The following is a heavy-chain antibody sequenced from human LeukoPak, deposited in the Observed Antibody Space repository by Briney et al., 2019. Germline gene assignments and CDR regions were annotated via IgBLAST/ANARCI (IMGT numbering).Heavy chain of an antibody. Sequence: PSETLSLTCTVSGGSISSYYWSWIRQPPGKGLEWIGYIYYSGSTNYNPSLKSRVTISVDTSKNQFSLKLSSVTAADTAVYYCARHGAAAGTGGLYFDYWGQGTLVTVSS. CDR2: IYYSGST. D-gene: IGHD6-13*01. CDR3: ARHGAAAGTGGLYFDY. V-gene: IGHV4-59*01. J-gene: IGHJ4*02. CDR1: GGSISSYY.